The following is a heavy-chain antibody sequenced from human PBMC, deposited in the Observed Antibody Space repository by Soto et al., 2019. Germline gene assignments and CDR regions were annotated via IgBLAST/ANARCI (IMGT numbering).Heavy chain of an antibody. CDR1: GFTFSSYA. CDR3: AIVLDASMVVNGYLY. J-gene: IGHJ4*02. V-gene: IGHV3-23*01. CDR2: IGGSGDST. Sequence: EVQLLESGGGLVQPGGSLRLSCAASGFTFSSYAMSWVRQAPGKGLEWVSAIGGSGDSTYYADSVKGRFTISRDNSRSTMYLQVNSLRAEDTAVYYCAIVLDASMVVNGYLYWGQGTLVTVSS. D-gene: IGHD3-9*01.